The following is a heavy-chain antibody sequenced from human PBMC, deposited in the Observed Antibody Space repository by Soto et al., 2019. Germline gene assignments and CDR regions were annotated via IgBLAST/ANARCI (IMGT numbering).Heavy chain of an antibody. CDR1: GYTFTNFG. Sequence: QVQLVQSGAEVKKPGASVKVSCTASGYTFTNFGISWVRQAPGQGLEWMGWISAYNGNTNYAQKFQGRVTMTTDTSTSTDYREVRSLRFDVAAVYYCARGGTRIEYWGQGTVVTVSS. D-gene: IGHD3-16*01. CDR2: ISAYNGNT. CDR3: ARGGTRIEY. V-gene: IGHV1-18*01. J-gene: IGHJ4*02.